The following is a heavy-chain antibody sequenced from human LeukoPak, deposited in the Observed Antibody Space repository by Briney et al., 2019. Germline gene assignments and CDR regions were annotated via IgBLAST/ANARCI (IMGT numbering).Heavy chain of an antibody. D-gene: IGHD5-18*01. Sequence: GESLKISCKGSGYSFTSYWIGWVRQMPGKGLEWMGIIHPGDSDTRYSLSFQCQVTISADKSISTAYLQWSSLKASDTAMYYCASGGYSYGSNWYFDYWGQGTLVTVSS. J-gene: IGHJ4*02. V-gene: IGHV5-51*01. CDR1: GYSFTSYW. CDR2: IHPGDSDT. CDR3: ASGGYSYGSNWYFDY.